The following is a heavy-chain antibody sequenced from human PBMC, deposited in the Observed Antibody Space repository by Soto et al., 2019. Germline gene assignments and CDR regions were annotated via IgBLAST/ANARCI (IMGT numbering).Heavy chain of an antibody. CDR3: ARGETAPY. CDR1: GFSFSSYG. CDR2: IWYDGSNK. J-gene: IGHJ4*02. V-gene: IGHV3-33*01. Sequence: QVQLVESGGGVVQPGRSLRLSCATSGFSFSSYGMHWVRQAPGKGLEWVAIIWYDGSNKNYADSVRGRFTISRDNSKNTLYLQMNSLRVEDTAVYYCARGETAPYWGPGTLVTVSS.